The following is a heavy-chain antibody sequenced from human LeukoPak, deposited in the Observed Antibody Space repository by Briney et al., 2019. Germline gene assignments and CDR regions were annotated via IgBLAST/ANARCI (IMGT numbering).Heavy chain of an antibody. CDR1: GGSVSSGSYY. CDR3: ALQQGVSGYSYGTIDY. Sequence: PSETLSPTCTASGGSVSSGSYYWSWIRQPPGKGLGWIGYIYYSGSTNYNPSLKSRVTISVDTSKNQFSLKLSSVTAADTAVYYCALQQGVSGYSYGTIDYWGQGTLVTVSS. D-gene: IGHD5-18*01. J-gene: IGHJ4*02. V-gene: IGHV4-61*01. CDR2: IYYSGST.